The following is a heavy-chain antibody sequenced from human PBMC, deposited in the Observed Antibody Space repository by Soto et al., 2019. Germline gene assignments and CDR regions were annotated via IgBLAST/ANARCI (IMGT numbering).Heavy chain of an antibody. Sequence: QVQLVQSGAEVKKPGSSVKVSCKASGGTFSSYAISWVRQAPGQGLEWMGGIIPIFGTPNYAQKVQGRVTITADESTSTAYMELSSLRSEDTAVYYCSGIAAPLYYYGMDVWGQGTTVTVSS. CDR2: IIPIFGTP. V-gene: IGHV1-69*12. CDR3: SGIAAPLYYYGMDV. J-gene: IGHJ6*02. CDR1: GGTFSSYA. D-gene: IGHD6-13*01.